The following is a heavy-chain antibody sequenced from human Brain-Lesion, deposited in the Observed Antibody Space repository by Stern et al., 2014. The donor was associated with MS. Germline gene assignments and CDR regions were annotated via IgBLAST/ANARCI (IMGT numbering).Heavy chain of an antibody. CDR2: IYHSGGT. CDR1: GGSISRGGYS. D-gene: IGHD4-17*01. J-gene: IGHJ4*02. CDR3: ARGGTGHGDYEDY. V-gene: IGHV4-30-2*01. Sequence: QLQLQESGSGLVKPLQTLSLTCTVSGGSISRGGYSWSWIRQPPGKGLEWIGYIYHSGGTYYNSSLKRRVTIAVDMSRTHFSLRLNSVTAADTAVYYCARGGTGHGDYEDYWGQGILVTVSS.